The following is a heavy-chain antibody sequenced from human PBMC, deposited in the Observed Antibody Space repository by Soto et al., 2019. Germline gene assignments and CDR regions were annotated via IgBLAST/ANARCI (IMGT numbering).Heavy chain of an antibody. Sequence: GGSLRLSCTVSGFAFSNYGINWVRQAPGQGLEWVSSISKSDYTYYSDSVKGRFTISRDNAKNSVSLQMNTLRVEDTAVYYCAREDSIIIPAVSDFWGQGTLVTVSS. CDR2: ISKSDYT. D-gene: IGHD2-2*01. CDR1: GFAFSNYG. J-gene: IGHJ4*02. V-gene: IGHV3-21*01. CDR3: AREDSIIIPAVSDF.